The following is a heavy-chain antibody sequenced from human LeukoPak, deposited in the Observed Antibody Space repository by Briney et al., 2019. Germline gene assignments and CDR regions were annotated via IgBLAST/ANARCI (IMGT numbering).Heavy chain of an antibody. V-gene: IGHV4-59*01. CDR1: GGSISSYY. CDR2: IYYSGST. CDR3: ARETSQKGAHYMDV. Sequence: SETLSLTCTVSGGSISSYYWSWIRQPPGKGLEWIGYIYYSGSTNYNPSLKSRVTISVDTSKNQFPLKLSSVTAADTAVYYCARETSQKGAHYMDVWGKGTTVTISS. D-gene: IGHD3-16*01. J-gene: IGHJ6*03.